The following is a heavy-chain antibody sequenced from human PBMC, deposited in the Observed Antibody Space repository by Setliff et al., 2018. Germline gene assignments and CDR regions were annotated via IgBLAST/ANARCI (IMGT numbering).Heavy chain of an antibody. CDR2: ISYDGSNK. V-gene: IGHV3-30-3*01. CDR1: GFTFSSYA. J-gene: IGHJ4*02. Sequence: GSLRLSCAASGFTFSSYAMHWVRQAPGKGLEWVAVISYDGSNKYYADSVKGRFTISRDNSKNTLYLQMNSLRAEDTAVYYCARDQLDYWGQGTLVTVSS. CDR3: ARDQLDY.